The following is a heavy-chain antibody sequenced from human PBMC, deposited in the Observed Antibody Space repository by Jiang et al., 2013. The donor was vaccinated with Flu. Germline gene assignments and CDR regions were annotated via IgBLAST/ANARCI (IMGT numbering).Heavy chain of an antibody. CDR3: AKDRGYGSRTYYFDY. Sequence: GMHWVRQAPGKGLEWVAVISYDGSNKYYADSVKGRFTISRDNSKNTLYLQMNSLRAEDTAVYYCAKDRGYGSRTYYFDYWGQGTLVTVSS. D-gene: IGHD3-10*01. V-gene: IGHV3-30*18. CDR2: ISYDGSNK. CDR1: G. J-gene: IGHJ4*02.